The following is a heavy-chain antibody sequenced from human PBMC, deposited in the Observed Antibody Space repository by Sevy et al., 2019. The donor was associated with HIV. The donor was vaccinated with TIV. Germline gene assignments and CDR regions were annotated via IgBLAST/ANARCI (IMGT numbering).Heavy chain of an antibody. CDR1: GFTFGDYA. CDR2: IRKNAYGGTT. Sequence: SLRLSCTASGFTFGDYAMGWVRQVPGKGLEWVGFIRKNAYGGTTEYAASVKGRFSISRDDSKSIVYLQMNSLRVEDTAVYYCTTDWDYADYWGQGTLVTVSS. D-gene: IGHD1-7*01. V-gene: IGHV3-49*04. CDR3: TTDWDYADY. J-gene: IGHJ4*02.